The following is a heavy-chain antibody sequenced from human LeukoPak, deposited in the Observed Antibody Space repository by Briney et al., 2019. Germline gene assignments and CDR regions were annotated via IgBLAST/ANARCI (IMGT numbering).Heavy chain of an antibody. CDR3: ARGRGSYGYDLRFDP. CDR2: INHSGST. V-gene: IGHV4-34*01. Sequence: SETLSLTCAVYGGSFSGYYWSWIRQPPGKGLEWIGEINHSGSTNYNPSLKSRVTISVDTSKNQFSLKLSSVTAADTAVYYCARGRGSYGYDLRFDPWGQGTLVTVSS. CDR1: GGSFSGYY. J-gene: IGHJ5*02. D-gene: IGHD5-18*01.